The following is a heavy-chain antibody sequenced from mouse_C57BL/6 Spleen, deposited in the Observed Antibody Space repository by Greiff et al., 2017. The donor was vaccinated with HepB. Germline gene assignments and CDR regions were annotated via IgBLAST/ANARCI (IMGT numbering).Heavy chain of an antibody. V-gene: IGHV5-17*01. Sequence: EVHLVESGGGLVKPGGSLKLSCAASGFTFSDYGMHWVRQAPEKGLEWVAYISSGSSTIYYADTVKGRFTISRDNAKNTLFLQMTSLRSEDTAMYYCARQDYGSRGGYFDYWGQGTTLTVSS. CDR3: ARQDYGSRGGYFDY. J-gene: IGHJ2*01. CDR1: GFTFSDYG. D-gene: IGHD1-1*01. CDR2: ISSGSSTI.